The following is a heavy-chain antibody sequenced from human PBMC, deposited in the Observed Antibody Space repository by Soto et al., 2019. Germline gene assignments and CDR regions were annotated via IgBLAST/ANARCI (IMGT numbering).Heavy chain of an antibody. CDR3: AGKPNALYYFDY. V-gene: IGHV4-31*03. J-gene: IGHJ4*02. D-gene: IGHD2-8*01. Sequence: QVQLQESDPGLVKPSQTLSLTCTVSGASIGTVDYYWSWIRHLPGKGLEWIAYKHHAGLTYYNPSLKSRITISLDTSNNQFSLKLSSVTAADTAVYFCAGKPNALYYFDYWGQGTLVTVSS. CDR2: KHHAGLT. CDR1: GASIGTVDYY.